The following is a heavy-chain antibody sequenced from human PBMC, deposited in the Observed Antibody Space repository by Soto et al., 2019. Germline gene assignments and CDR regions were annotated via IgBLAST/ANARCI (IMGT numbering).Heavy chain of an antibody. D-gene: IGHD3-9*01. J-gene: IGHJ5*02. Sequence: PVGSLRLSCAASGFTFSSYWMSWVRQAPGKGLEWVANIKQDGSEKYYVDSVKGRFTISRDNAKNSLYLQMNSLRAEDTAVYYCARAGTYYDILTGYYRGNWFDPWGQGTLVTVSS. CDR2: IKQDGSEK. V-gene: IGHV3-7*01. CDR1: GFTFSSYW. CDR3: ARAGTYYDILTGYYRGNWFDP.